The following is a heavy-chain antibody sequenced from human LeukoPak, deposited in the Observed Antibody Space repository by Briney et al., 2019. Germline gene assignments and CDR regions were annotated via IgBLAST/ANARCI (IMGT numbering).Heavy chain of an antibody. Sequence: GGSLRLSCAASGFTFTSYWMTWVRQAPGKGLEWVANIKADGSENHYVGSVKGRFTISRDNTKNSLYLQMNSLRDEDTAVYYCSAGPHFDYWGQGTLVTVSS. D-gene: IGHD1-14*01. V-gene: IGHV3-7*01. J-gene: IGHJ4*02. CDR3: SAGPHFDY. CDR2: IKADGSEN. CDR1: GFTFTSYW.